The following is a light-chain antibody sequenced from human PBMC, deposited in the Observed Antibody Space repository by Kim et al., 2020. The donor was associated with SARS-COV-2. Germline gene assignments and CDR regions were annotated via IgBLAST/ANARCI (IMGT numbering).Light chain of an antibody. CDR3: GTWDGSLGVV. Sequence: QSVLTQPPSLSAAPGQKVTISCSGRSSNIGKIHVFWYQQLPGAAPKLLIYDNYKRPSGIPDRFSGSKSGASATLDITGLQTGDEADYYCGTWDGSLGVVFGGGTKLTVL. CDR1: SSNIGKIH. CDR2: DNY. J-gene: IGLJ3*02. V-gene: IGLV1-51*01.